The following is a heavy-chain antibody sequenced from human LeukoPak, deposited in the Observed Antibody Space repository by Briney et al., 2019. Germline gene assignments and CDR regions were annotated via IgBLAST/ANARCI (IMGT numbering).Heavy chain of an antibody. CDR3: ARDRVVTAPGSLDI. D-gene: IGHD2-21*02. Sequence: GGSLRLSCAASGFTVSSNYMNWVRQAPGKGLEWVSVIYSGGSTYYADSVKGRFTISRDNSKNTLYLQMNSLRAEDTAVYYCARDRVVTAPGSLDIWGQGTMVTVSS. J-gene: IGHJ3*02. CDR1: GFTVSSNY. CDR2: IYSGGST. V-gene: IGHV3-66*01.